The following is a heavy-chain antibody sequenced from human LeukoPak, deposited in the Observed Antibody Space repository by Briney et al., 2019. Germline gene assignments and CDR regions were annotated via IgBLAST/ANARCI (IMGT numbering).Heavy chain of an antibody. Sequence: PGGSLRLSCAASGFTLSSYAMHWVRQAPGKGLEWVAVISYDGNNKYYTDSVKGRFTISRDNSKNTLYLQMNSLRAEDTAVYYCTRVAAGSSRDFWGQGTLVTVSS. CDR2: ISYDGNNK. V-gene: IGHV3-30-3*01. J-gene: IGHJ4*02. CDR3: TRVAAGSSRDF. CDR1: GFTLSSYA.